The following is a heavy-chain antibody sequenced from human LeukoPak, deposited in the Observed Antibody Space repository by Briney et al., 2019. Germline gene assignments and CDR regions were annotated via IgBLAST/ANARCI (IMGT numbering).Heavy chain of an antibody. CDR1: GYSISSGYY. J-gene: IGHJ6*03. D-gene: IGHD3-3*01. V-gene: IGHV4-38-2*01. CDR3: ARLDDFWSGYYYYYYYMDV. Sequence: SETPSLTCAVSGYSISSGYYWGWIRPPPGKGLEWIGSIYHSGSTYYNPSLKSRVTISVDKSKNQFSLKLSSVTAADTAMYYCARLDDFWSGYYYYYYYMDVWGKGTTVTVSS. CDR2: IYHSGST.